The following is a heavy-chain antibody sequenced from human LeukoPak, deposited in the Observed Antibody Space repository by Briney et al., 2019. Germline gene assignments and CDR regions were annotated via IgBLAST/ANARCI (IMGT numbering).Heavy chain of an antibody. V-gene: IGHV3-23*01. CDR3: AKDQGSRIVVVPAAPGAFDI. CDR2: ISGSGGST. J-gene: IGHJ3*02. Sequence: GGSLRLSCAASGFTFSNYGMSWVRQAPGKGLEWVSAISGSGGSTYYADSVKGRFTISRDNSKNTLYLQMNSLRAEDTAVYYCAKDQGSRIVVVPAAPGAFDIWGQGTMVTVSS. CDR1: GFTFSNYG. D-gene: IGHD2-2*01.